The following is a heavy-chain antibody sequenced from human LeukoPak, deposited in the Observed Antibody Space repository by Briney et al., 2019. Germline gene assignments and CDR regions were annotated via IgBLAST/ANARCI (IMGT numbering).Heavy chain of an antibody. D-gene: IGHD3-16*01. J-gene: IGHJ4*02. CDR2: IYDSRFT. Sequence: PSETLSLTCTVSGGSITSGGHYWSWIRQHPGKGLEWIGCIYDSRFTYYNTSLESRVMISVDSAENQVSLKLTSVTAADTAVYYCAGGFDRSKKAYWGQGTLVTVSS. CDR1: GGSITSGGHY. CDR3: AGGFDRSKKAY. V-gene: IGHV4-31*03.